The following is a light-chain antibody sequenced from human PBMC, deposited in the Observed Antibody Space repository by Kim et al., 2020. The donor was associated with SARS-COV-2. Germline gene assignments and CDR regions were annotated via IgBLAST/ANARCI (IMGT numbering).Light chain of an antibody. CDR3: SSYTSSSTLGV. J-gene: IGLJ3*02. V-gene: IGLV2-14*03. CDR1: SSDVGGYNY. Sequence: QAASVSGSPGQSNTISCTGTSSDVGGYNYVSWYQQHPGKAPKLMIYDVSNRPSGVSNRFSGSKSGNTASLTISGLQAEDEADYYCSSYTSSSTLGVFGGGTQLTVL. CDR2: DVS.